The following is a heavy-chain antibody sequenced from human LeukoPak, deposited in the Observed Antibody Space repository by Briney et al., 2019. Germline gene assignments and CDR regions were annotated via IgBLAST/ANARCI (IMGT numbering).Heavy chain of an antibody. J-gene: IGHJ4*02. V-gene: IGHV3-15*04. CDR2: IESKTDGGTT. Sequence: GGSLRLSCAASGFTFSSHGMSWVRQAPGKGLEWVGRIESKTDGGTTDYAAPVKGRFTISRDDSKNTLYLQMNSLKTEDTAVYYCTTTLYAIYFDYWGQGTLVTVSS. CDR3: TTTLYAIYFDY. CDR1: GFTFSSHG. D-gene: IGHD2-8*01.